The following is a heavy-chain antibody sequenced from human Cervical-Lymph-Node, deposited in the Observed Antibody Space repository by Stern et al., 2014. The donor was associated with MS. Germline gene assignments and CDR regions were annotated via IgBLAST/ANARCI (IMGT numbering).Heavy chain of an antibody. CDR1: GFTFSSYS. J-gene: IGHJ4*02. CDR2: ISSSSSYI. D-gene: IGHD5-24*01. CDR3: ARTGEMATIGDY. V-gene: IGHV3-21*01. Sequence: MQLVQSGGGLVKPGGSLRLSCAASGFTFSSYSMNWVRQAPGKGLEWVSSISSSSSYIYYADSVKGRFTISRDNAKNSLYLQMNSLRAEDTAVYYCARTGEMATIGDYWGQGTLVTVSS.